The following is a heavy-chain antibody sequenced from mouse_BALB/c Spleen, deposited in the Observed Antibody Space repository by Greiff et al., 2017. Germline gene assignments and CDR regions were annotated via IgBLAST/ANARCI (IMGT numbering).Heavy chain of an antibody. J-gene: IGHJ4*01. CDR1: GFSLTSYG. V-gene: IGHV2-2*02. D-gene: IGHD4-1*01. CDR2: IWSGGST. CDR3: ARTGANWVYYAMDY. Sequence: QVQLKESGPGLVQPSQSLSITCTVSGFSLTSYGVHWVRQSPGKGLEWLGVIWSGGSTDYNAAFISRLSISKDNSKSQVFFKMNSLQANDTAIYYCARTGANWVYYAMDYWGQGTSVTVSS.